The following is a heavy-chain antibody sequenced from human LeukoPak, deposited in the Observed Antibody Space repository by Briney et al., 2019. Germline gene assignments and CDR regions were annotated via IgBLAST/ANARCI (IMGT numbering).Heavy chain of an antibody. Sequence: KFQGRVTITADESTSTAYMELSSLRSEDTAVYYCARVEAVAGFQYYFDYWGQGTLVTVSS. D-gene: IGHD6-19*01. J-gene: IGHJ4*02. V-gene: IGHV1-69*01. CDR3: ARVEAVAGFQYYFDY.